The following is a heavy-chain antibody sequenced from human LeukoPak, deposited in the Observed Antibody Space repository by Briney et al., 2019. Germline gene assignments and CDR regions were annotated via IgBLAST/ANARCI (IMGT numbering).Heavy chain of an antibody. CDR3: AKTPIYDFWSGYCSDY. V-gene: IGHV3-23*01. J-gene: IGHJ4*02. CDR2: ISGSGGST. D-gene: IGHD3-3*01. Sequence: AGGSLRLSCAASGFTFSSYAMSWVRQAPGKGLEWVSAISGSGGSTYYADSVKGRFTISRDNSKNTLYLQMNSLRAEDTAVYYCAKTPIYDFWSGYCSDYWGQGTLVTVSS. CDR1: GFTFSSYA.